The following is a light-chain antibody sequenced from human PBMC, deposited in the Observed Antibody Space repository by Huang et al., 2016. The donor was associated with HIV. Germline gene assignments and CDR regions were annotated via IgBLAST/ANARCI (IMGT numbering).Light chain of an antibody. Sequence: DIVMTQSPLSLPVTPGEPASISCRSSQSLLHSNGYNYLDWYLQKPGQSPQLLIYLGSNRASGVPERFSGSGSGTDFTLKISRVEADDVGVYYCMQALQTPLLTFGGGTKVEIK. V-gene: IGKV2-28*01. CDR2: LGS. J-gene: IGKJ4*01. CDR1: QSLLHSNGYNY. CDR3: MQALQTPLLT.